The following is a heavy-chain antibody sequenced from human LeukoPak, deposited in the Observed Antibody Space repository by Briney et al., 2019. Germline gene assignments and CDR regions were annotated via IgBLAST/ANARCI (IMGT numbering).Heavy chain of an antibody. CDR3: TTGNY. Sequence: AGGSLRLSCAASGFSFTDAWMSWVRQATGKGLEWVGHLKSKAAGGTTDYAAPVKARFTISGDDSKNTLYLQMNSLKTEDTAVYYCTTGNYWGQGTLVTVSS. CDR2: LKSKAAGGTT. J-gene: IGHJ4*02. CDR1: GFSFTDAW. V-gene: IGHV3-15*01.